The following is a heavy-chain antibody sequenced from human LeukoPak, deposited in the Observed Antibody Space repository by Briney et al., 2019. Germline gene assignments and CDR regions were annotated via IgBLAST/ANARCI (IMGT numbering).Heavy chain of an antibody. Sequence: GGSLRLSCAASGLTFSSYWMSWVRQAPGKGLEWVANINQDGSEKYYVDSVKGRFTMSRDNAKNSLYLQMNSLRADDTAVYYCARNRGGGQGYFDYWGQGTLVTVSS. CDR2: INQDGSEK. J-gene: IGHJ4*02. CDR3: ARNRGGGQGYFDY. D-gene: IGHD1-14*01. CDR1: GLTFSSYW. V-gene: IGHV3-7*01.